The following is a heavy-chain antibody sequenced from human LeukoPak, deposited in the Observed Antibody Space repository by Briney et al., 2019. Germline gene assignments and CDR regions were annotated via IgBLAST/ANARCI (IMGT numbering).Heavy chain of an antibody. J-gene: IGHJ4*02. CDR1: GYTFSNYA. D-gene: IGHD3-9*01. V-gene: IGHV3-23*01. CDR3: AKDRGYDNSTGRFNS. Sequence: GGSLRLSCAASGYTFSNYAMSWVRQAPGKGLEWVSAISGSGGSTYYADSVKGRFTISRDNSKNTLYVQMNNLRAEDTAPDDCAKDRGYDNSTGRFNSWGQGTLVTVSS. CDR2: ISGSGGST.